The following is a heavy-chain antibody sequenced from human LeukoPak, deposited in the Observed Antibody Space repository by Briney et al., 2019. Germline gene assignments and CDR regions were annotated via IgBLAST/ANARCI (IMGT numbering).Heavy chain of an antibody. D-gene: IGHD6-6*01. V-gene: IGHV3-21*01. CDR3: ARDDRDISSFRFDY. CDR1: GFTFNTYS. J-gene: IGHJ4*01. CDR2: ISSHSRDI. Sequence: GGSLRLSCAASGFTFNTYSMHWVRQAPGKGLEWVSSISSHSRDIYYADSVKGRFTISRDNAKNSLHLQMNSLRAEDTAVYYCARDDRDISSFRFDYWGHGILVTVSS.